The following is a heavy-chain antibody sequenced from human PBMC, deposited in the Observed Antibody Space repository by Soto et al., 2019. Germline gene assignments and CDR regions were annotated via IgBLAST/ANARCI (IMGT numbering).Heavy chain of an antibody. CDR2: ISDDGTVQ. D-gene: IGHD4-4*01. CDR3: VREHQRGLQAFDI. Sequence: QVQLVESGGGVVRPGGSLRLSCVGSGFSFSGHGMHWVRQAPGRGLEWVAVISDDGTVQLYLDAVKGRFYISRDNPKNTLFLQMYRLSPEDTSVYFCVREHQRGLQAFDIWGQGTVVTVSS. J-gene: IGHJ3*02. CDR1: GFSFSGHG. V-gene: IGHV3-33*05.